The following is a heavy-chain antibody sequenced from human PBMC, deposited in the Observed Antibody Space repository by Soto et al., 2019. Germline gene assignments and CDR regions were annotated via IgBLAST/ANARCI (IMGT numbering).Heavy chain of an antibody. CDR3: ARHMEYDYIWGSYLREDAFEI. CDR1: GGSISSSSYY. CDR2: IYYSGST. J-gene: IGHJ3*02. V-gene: IGHV4-39*01. D-gene: IGHD3-16*02. Sequence: PSETLSLTCTVSGGSISSSSYYWGWIRQPPGKGLEWIGSIYYSGSTYYNPSLKSRVTISVDTSKNQFSLKLSSVTAADTAVYYCARHMEYDYIWGSYLREDAFEIWGQGTMVTVSS.